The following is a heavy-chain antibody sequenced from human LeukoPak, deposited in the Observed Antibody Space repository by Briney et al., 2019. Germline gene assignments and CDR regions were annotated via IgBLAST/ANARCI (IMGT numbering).Heavy chain of an antibody. CDR3: ARGEGILTGYYTYYFDY. D-gene: IGHD3-9*01. CDR2: IYHSGST. J-gene: IGHJ4*02. CDR1: GGSISSSNW. V-gene: IGHV4-4*02. Sequence: KSSETLSLTCAVSGGSISSSNWWSWVRQPPGKGLEWIGEIYHSGSTNYNPSLKSRVTISVDKSKNQFSLKLSSVTAADTAVYYCARGEGILTGYYTYYFDYWGQGTLVTVFS.